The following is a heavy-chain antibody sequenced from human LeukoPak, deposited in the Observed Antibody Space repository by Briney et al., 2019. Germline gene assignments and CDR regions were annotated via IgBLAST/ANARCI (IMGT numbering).Heavy chain of an antibody. V-gene: IGHV4-39*07. CDR1: GGSISSSSYY. CDR2: IYYSGST. CDR3: AGEGVEGDIDY. J-gene: IGHJ4*02. Sequence: PSETLSLTCTVSGGSISSSSYYWGWIRQPPGKGLEWIGSIYYSGSTYYNLSLKSRVTISVDTSKNQFSLKLSSVTAADTAVYYCAGEGVEGDIDYWGQGTLVTVSS. D-gene: IGHD3-16*01.